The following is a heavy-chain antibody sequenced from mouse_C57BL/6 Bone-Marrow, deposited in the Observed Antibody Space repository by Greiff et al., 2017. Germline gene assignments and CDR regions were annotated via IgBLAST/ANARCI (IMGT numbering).Heavy chain of an antibody. D-gene: IGHD2-5*01. CDR2: IYPGSGST. Sequence: QVQLQQSGAELVKPGASVKMSCKASGYTFTSYWITWVKQRPGQGLKWIGDIYPGSGSTNYNEKFKSKATLTVDTSSSTAYMQLSSLTSEDSAVYYCARGGPYSNYYFDYWGQGTTLTVSS. CDR1: GYTFTSYW. V-gene: IGHV1-55*01. J-gene: IGHJ2*01. CDR3: ARGGPYSNYYFDY.